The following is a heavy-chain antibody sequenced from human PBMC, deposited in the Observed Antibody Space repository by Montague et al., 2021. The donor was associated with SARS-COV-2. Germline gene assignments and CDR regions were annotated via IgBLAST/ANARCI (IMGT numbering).Heavy chain of an antibody. D-gene: IGHD3-22*01. CDR2: INHSGST. CDR1: GGSVNSGGYY. V-gene: IGHV4-34*01. CDR3: ARGAPTITMIVVVFTGAGWYFDL. J-gene: IGHJ2*01. Sequence: SETLSLTCTVSGGSVNSGGYYWSWIRQPPGKGLEWIGEINHSGSTNYNPSLKSRVSISVDTSKNQFSLKLSSVTAADTAVYYCARGAPTITMIVVVFTGAGWYFDLWGRGTLVTVSS.